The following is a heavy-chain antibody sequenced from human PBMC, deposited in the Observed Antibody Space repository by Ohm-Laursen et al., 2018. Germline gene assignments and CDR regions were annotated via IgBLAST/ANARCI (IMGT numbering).Heavy chain of an antibody. D-gene: IGHD2-15*01. J-gene: IGHJ1*01. CDR3: AKVPRYCSGGSCRGGYFQY. CDR2: ISGSGGTT. Sequence: SLRLSCAASGFTFRSYWMHWVRQAPGKGLEWVSTISGSGGTTYYADSVKGRFSISRDSSKNTLYLQMNSLRAEDTAVYYCAKVPRYCSGGSCRGGYFQYWGQGTLVTVSS. V-gene: IGHV3-23*01. CDR1: GFTFRSYW.